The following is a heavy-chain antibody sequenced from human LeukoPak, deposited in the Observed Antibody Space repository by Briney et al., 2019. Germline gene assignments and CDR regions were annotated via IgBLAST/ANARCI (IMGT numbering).Heavy chain of an antibody. CDR2: ISGSGGST. V-gene: IGHV3-23*01. J-gene: IGHJ5*02. CDR3: AKDPYSAVMIGWFDP. Sequence: GGCLRLSCAASGFTFSSYAMSWVRQAPGKGLEWVSAISGSGGSTYYADSVKGRFTISRDNSKNTLYLQMNSLRAEDTAVYYCAKDPYSAVMIGWFDPWGQGTLVTVSS. D-gene: IGHD3-22*01. CDR1: GFTFSSYA.